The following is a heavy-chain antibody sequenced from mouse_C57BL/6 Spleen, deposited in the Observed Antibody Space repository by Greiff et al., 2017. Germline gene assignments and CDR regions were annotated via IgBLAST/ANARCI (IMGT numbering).Heavy chain of an antibody. D-gene: IGHD2-4*01. CDR3: ARSLYDYDDGGFAY. J-gene: IGHJ3*01. Sequence: QVQLQQPGAELVKPGASVKMSCKASGYTFTSYWITWVKQRPGQGLEWIGDIYPGSGSTNYNEKFKSKATLTVDTSSSTAYMQLSSLTSEDSAVYYCARSLYDYDDGGFAYWGQGTLVTVSA. CDR1: GYTFTSYW. CDR2: IYPGSGST. V-gene: IGHV1-55*01.